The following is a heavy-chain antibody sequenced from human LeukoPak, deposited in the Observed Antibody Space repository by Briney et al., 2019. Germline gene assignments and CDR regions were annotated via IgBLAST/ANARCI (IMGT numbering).Heavy chain of an antibody. CDR2: IYSSGST. CDR1: GGSMSSYY. J-gene: IGHJ4*02. V-gene: IGHV4-59*12. D-gene: IGHD3-10*01. CDR3: ARDFRDQYGSGSYYDY. Sequence: ASETLSLTCTVSGGSMSSYYWSWLRQPPGKGLEWIGYIYSSGSTNYNPSLKSRVAISEDTPKNQFSLKLTSVTAADTAVYYCARDFRDQYGSGSYYDYWGQGTLVTVSS.